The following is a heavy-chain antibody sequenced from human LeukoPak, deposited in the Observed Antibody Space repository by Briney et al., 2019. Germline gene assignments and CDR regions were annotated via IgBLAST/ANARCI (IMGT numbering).Heavy chain of an antibody. Sequence: SETLSLTCTVSGGSISSSPCYWGWIRQPPGKGLEWFETICSGGSTYYNPSLKSRVTISVDTSKNQFSLKLSSLTAADTAVYYCVKDRGNHVTDYWGQGTLVTVSS. V-gene: IGHV4-39*07. D-gene: IGHD1-14*01. J-gene: IGHJ4*02. CDR3: VKDRGNHVTDY. CDR2: ICSGGST. CDR1: GGSISSSPCY.